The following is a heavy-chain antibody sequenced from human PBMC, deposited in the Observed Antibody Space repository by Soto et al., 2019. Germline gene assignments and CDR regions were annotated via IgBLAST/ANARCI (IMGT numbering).Heavy chain of an antibody. CDR1: GGSISSGGYS. CDR3: ARATSYYYDSSGYYYFDY. CDR2: IYHSGST. D-gene: IGHD3-22*01. Sequence: SETLSLTCAVSGGSISSGGYSWSWIRQPPGKGLEWIGYIYHSGSTYYNPSLKSRVTISVDRSKNQFSLKLSSVTAADTAVYYCARATSYYYDSSGYYYFDYWGQGTLVTVS. J-gene: IGHJ4*02. V-gene: IGHV4-30-2*01.